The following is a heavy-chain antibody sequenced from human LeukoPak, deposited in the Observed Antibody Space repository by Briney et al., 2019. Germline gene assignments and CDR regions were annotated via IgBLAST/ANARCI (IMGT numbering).Heavy chain of an antibody. CDR2: ISHDGINK. V-gene: IGHV3-30-3*01. D-gene: IGHD3-3*01. CDR1: GFAFSSYS. J-gene: IGHJ4*02. Sequence: GGSLRLSCAASGFAFSSYSMHWVRQAPGKGLEWVAVISHDGINKYYADSVKSRFSISRDNSKNTLHLQMTSLRAEDTAVYYCARDFSGAVISSRDYWGQGTLVTVSS. CDR3: ARDFSGAVISSRDY.